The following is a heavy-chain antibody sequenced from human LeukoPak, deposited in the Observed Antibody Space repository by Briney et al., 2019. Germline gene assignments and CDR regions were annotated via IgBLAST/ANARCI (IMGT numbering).Heavy chain of an antibody. CDR3: TTDRRPWDDPNYDY. J-gene: IGHJ4*02. CDR1: GFTFSNAW. V-gene: IGHV3-15*01. Sequence: PGGSLRLSCAASGFTFSNAWMSWVRQAPGKGLEWVGRIKSKTDGGTTDYAAPVKGRFTISRDDSKNTLYLQMNSLKTEDTAVYYCTTDRRPWDDPNYDYWGQGTLVTVSS. CDR2: IKSKTDGGTT. D-gene: IGHD1-1*01.